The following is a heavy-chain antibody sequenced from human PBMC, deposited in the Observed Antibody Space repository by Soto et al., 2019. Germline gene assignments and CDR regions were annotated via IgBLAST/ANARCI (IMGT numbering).Heavy chain of an antibody. J-gene: IGHJ4*02. Sequence: DVQLLESGGGLVQPGGSLRLSCAASGFSFDDYAMTWVRQAAGKGLEWVSAISGSGDNTYYADSVKGRFTISRDNSKNTLYLQLNSLRAEDTAVYYCAKGYYSGYDLAYFDYWGQGTLVTVSS. CDR1: GFSFDDYA. CDR2: ISGSGDNT. D-gene: IGHD5-12*01. CDR3: AKGYYSGYDLAYFDY. V-gene: IGHV3-23*01.